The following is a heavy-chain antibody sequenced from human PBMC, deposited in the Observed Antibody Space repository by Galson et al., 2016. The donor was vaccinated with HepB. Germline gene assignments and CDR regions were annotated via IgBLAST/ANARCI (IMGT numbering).Heavy chain of an antibody. J-gene: IGHJ6*02. V-gene: IGHV3-7*03. CDR1: GFTIRTYW. Sequence: SLRLSCAASGFTIRTYWMSWVRQAPGKGLEWVGNINQAGRAKYSVDAVKGRFTISRDNVKNSLYLQIISMIDEDAGVYYCARRPDTQRRIAGWGWGMHVWGQGTTVTVS. CDR2: INQAGRAK. CDR3: ARRPDTQRRIAGWGWGMHV. D-gene: IGHD6-19*01.